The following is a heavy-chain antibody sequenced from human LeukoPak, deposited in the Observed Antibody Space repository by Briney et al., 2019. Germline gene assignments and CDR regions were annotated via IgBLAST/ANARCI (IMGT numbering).Heavy chain of an antibody. J-gene: IGHJ4*02. CDR1: GFPLSSYS. V-gene: IGHV3-48*01. CDR3: VRVKGGYFDY. CDR2: ISSSGSAI. Sequence: GGSLRLSCAASGFPLSSYSINWVRQAPGKGLEWVSYISSSGSAIYYVDSVKGRFTVSRDNAKNSLFLQMNSPRAEDTAGYYCVRVKGGYFDYWGQGALVTVSS.